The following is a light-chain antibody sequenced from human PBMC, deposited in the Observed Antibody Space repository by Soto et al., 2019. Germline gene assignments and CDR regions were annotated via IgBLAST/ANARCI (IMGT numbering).Light chain of an antibody. Sequence: QSVLTQPPSVSAAPGQKVTISCSGTTSTIGGNYVSWYQHLPATAPKLLIYDNNERPSGIADRFFASKSGTSATLGITGRQAGDEDYYYCVTWDSSLNVGVFGGGTKVTVL. CDR1: TSTIGGNY. J-gene: IGLJ3*02. CDR3: VTWDSSLNVGV. CDR2: DNN. V-gene: IGLV1-51*01.